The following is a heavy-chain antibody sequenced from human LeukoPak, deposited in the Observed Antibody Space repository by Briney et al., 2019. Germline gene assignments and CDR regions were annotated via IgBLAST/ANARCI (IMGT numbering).Heavy chain of an antibody. CDR2: ISGSGGST. D-gene: IGHD1-26*01. Sequence: PGGSLRLSCAASGFTFSSYAMSWVRQAPGKGLEWVSAISGSGGSTYYADSVKGRFTISRDNSKNTLYLQMNSLRAEDTAVYYCAKREAGGSYFEAEVGFDYWGQGTLVTVSS. J-gene: IGHJ4*02. V-gene: IGHV3-23*01. CDR1: GFTFSSYA. CDR3: AKREAGGSYFEAEVGFDY.